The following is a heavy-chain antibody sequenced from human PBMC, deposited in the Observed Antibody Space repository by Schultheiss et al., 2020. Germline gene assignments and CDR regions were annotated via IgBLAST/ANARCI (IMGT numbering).Heavy chain of an antibody. CDR3: ARGGGSGWYGGSNY. CDR1: GGTFSSYA. Sequence: ASVKVSCKASGGTFSSYAISWVRQAPGQGLEWMGRINPNSGGTNYAQKFQGRVTMTRDTSISTAYMELSRLRSDDTAVYYCARGGGSGWYGGSNYWGQGTLVTVSS. D-gene: IGHD6-19*01. CDR2: INPNSGGT. J-gene: IGHJ4*02. V-gene: IGHV1-2*02.